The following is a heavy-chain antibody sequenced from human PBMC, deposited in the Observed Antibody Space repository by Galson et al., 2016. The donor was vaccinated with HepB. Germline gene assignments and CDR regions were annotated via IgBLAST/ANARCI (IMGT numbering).Heavy chain of an antibody. CDR2: IKEDGSEK. CDR1: GFTFSGYW. D-gene: IGHD3-3*01. Sequence: SLRLSCAGSGFTFSGYWMSWVRQAPGKGLEWVANIKEDGSEKKYVDSVKGRFTISRDNAKNSVYLQMSSLRAEDTAVYYCVRDPYFDLWNGRYQYYNGVDVWGQGTAVTVSS. V-gene: IGHV3-7*04. CDR3: VRDPYFDLWNGRYQYYNGVDV. J-gene: IGHJ6*02.